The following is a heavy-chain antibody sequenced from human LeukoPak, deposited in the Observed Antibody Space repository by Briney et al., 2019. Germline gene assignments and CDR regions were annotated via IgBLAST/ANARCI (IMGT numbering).Heavy chain of an antibody. CDR1: GGSFSGYY. Sequence: PSETLSLTCAVYGGSFSGYYWSWIRQPPGKGLEWIGEINHSGSTNYNPSLKSRVTISVDTSKNQFSLKLSSVTAADTAVYYCASLCSSTSCRDYWGQGTLLTVSS. CDR2: INHSGST. J-gene: IGHJ4*02. D-gene: IGHD2-2*01. V-gene: IGHV4-34*01. CDR3: ASLCSSTSCRDY.